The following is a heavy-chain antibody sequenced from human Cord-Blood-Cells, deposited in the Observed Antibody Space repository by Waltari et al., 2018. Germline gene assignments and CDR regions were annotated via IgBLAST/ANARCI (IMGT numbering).Heavy chain of an antibody. CDR3: ARDGSGSFYSYYFDY. J-gene: IGHJ4*02. D-gene: IGHD1-26*01. CDR1: GYTFTGYY. Sequence: QVQLVQSGAEVKKPGASVKVSCKASGYTFTGYYMPWVRQAPGQGLEWMGWINPNSGGTNYAQKFQGRVTMTRDTSISTAYMELSRLRSDDTAVYYCARDGSGSFYSYYFDYWGQGTLVTVSS. V-gene: IGHV1-2*02. CDR2: INPNSGGT.